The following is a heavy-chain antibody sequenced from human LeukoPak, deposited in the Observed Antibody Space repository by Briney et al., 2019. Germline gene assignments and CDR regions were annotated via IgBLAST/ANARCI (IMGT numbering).Heavy chain of an antibody. J-gene: IGHJ4*02. D-gene: IGHD4-17*01. V-gene: IGHV3-23*01. CDR1: GFTFSSYA. Sequence: PGGSLRLSCAASGFTFSSYAMSWVRQAPGKGLEWVSAISGSGGSTYYADSVKGRFTISRDNSKNTLYLQMGSLRAEDMAVYYCAREPGFTVTDGYFDYWGQGTLVTVSS. CDR3: AREPGFTVTDGYFDY. CDR2: ISGSGGST.